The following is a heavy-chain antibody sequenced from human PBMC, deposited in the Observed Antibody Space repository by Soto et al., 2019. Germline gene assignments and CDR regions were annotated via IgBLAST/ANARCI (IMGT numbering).Heavy chain of an antibody. CDR1: GFTVSNKY. CDR3: ARSPTRTNYADYFDP. V-gene: IGHV3-66*01. CDR2: IYSGGGT. J-gene: IGHJ5*02. Sequence: PGGSLRLSCAASGFTVSNKYMSWVPQAPGKGLEYVSVIYSGGGTYYADSVKGRFTISRDNSKNTLYLQMNSLGAEDTAVYYCARSPTRTNYADYFDPWGQGTLVTVSS. D-gene: IGHD4-17*01.